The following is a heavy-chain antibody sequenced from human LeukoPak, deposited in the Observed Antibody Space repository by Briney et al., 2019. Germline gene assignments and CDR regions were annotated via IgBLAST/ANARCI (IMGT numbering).Heavy chain of an antibody. V-gene: IGHV4-34*01. J-gene: IGHJ4*02. CDR2: INHSGST. CDR1: GGSLSGYY. CDR3: ARARYDILTGRNFLFDY. D-gene: IGHD3-9*01. Sequence: PSETLSLTCAVYGGSLSGYYWSWIRQPPGKGLEWIGEINHSGSTNYNPSLKSRVTISVDTSKNQFSLKLSSVTAADTAVYYCARARYDILTGRNFLFDYWGQGTLVTVSP.